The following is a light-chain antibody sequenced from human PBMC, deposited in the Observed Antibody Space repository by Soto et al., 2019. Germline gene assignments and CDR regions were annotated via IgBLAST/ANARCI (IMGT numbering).Light chain of an antibody. CDR1: QSVNIN. V-gene: IGKV3-20*01. CDR3: QQYGSSVT. Sequence: EIVMTQSPATLAVSPGERATLSCRASQSVNINLAWYQQKPGQAPRLLIYGASTRATGIPDRFSGSGSGTDFTLTISRLEPEDFAVYYCQQYGSSVTFGGGTKVDIK. J-gene: IGKJ4*01. CDR2: GAS.